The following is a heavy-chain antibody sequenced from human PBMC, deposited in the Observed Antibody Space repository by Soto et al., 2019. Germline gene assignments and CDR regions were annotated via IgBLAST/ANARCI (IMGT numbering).Heavy chain of an antibody. CDR1: GVPLIGYA. CDR2: IIPFIGTA. CDR3: AKVVMTTVHASYYYGMDV. D-gene: IGHD4-4*01. V-gene: IGHV1-69*11. Sequence: SVKVTSAGSGVPLIGYAIICVRQAPGEGLEWMGRIIPFIGTANYAQKFQGRVTITADESTSTAYMELTSLRSEDTAVYYCAKVVMTTVHASYYYGMDVWGQGTTVTVSS. J-gene: IGHJ6*02.